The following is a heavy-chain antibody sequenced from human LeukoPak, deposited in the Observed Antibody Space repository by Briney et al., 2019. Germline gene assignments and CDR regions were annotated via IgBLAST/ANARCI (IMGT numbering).Heavy chain of an antibody. CDR2: INHSGST. J-gene: IGHJ6*03. D-gene: IGHD6-19*01. CDR3: ARLLAVPRLGTYYYYMDV. V-gene: IGHV4-34*01. CDR1: GGSFSGYY. Sequence: SETLSLTCAVYGGSFSGYYWSWIRQPPGKGLEWIGEINHSGSTNYNPSLKSRVTISVDTSKNQFSLKLSSVTAADTAVYYCARLLAVPRLGTYYYYMDVWGKGTTVTISS.